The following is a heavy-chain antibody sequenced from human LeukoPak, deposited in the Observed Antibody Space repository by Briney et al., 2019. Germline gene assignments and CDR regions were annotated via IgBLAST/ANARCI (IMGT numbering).Heavy chain of an antibody. V-gene: IGHV3-23*01. J-gene: IGHJ4*02. CDR1: GFIFSSYA. Sequence: GGSLRLSCAASGFIFSSYAMSWVRQAPGKGLEWVSDISGSGGSTHYADSVKGRFTISRDNSKNTLYLQMNSLRAEDTAVYYCATSSDIVATMGYYFDYWGQGTLVTVSS. CDR2: ISGSGGST. CDR3: ATSSDIVATMGYYFDY. D-gene: IGHD5-12*01.